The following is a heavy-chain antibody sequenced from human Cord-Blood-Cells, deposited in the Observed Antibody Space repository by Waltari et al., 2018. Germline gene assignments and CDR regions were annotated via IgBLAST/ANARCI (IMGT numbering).Heavy chain of an antibody. D-gene: IGHD2-2*01. CDR2: SNPNRGGT. CDR1: GYTFTGYY. CDR3: ARDGCSSTSCYAFDI. V-gene: IGHV1-2*02. J-gene: IGHJ3*02. Sequence: QVQLVQSGAEVKKPGASVKVSCKASGYTFTGYYMHWVRQAPGQGLEWMGGSNPNRGGTNYAQKLQGRVTRTRDTSISTAYMELSRLRSDDTAVYYCARDGCSSTSCYAFDIWGQGTMVTVSS.